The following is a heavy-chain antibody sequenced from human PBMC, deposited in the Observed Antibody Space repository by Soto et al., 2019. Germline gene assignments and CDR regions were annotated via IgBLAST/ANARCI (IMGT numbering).Heavy chain of an antibody. D-gene: IGHD3-16*01. J-gene: IGHJ4*02. CDR3: TNYDAFGHDY. CDR1: GFTFSNYW. V-gene: IGHV3-74*01. Sequence: PVGSLRLSCVASGFTFSNYWMHWVRQGPGKGLVWVSRIFNDGSSSDYADSVKGRFTISRDNAKNTLYLQMNSLRAEDTAVYYCTNYDAFGHDYWGQGTLVTVSS. CDR2: IFNDGSSS.